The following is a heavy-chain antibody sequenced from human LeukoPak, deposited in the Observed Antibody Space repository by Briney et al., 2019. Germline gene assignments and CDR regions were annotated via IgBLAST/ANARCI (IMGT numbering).Heavy chain of an antibody. Sequence: SETLSLTCTVSGGSISSSSYYWGWLRQPPGKGLEWIGSIYYSGSTYYNPSLKSRVTISVDTSKNQFSLKLSSVTAADTAVYKCVRQSTNFGGYMDVWGKGTTVTVSS. V-gene: IGHV4-39*01. CDR2: IYYSGST. D-gene: IGHD3-3*01. CDR1: GGSISSSSYY. J-gene: IGHJ6*03. CDR3: VRQSTNFGGYMDV.